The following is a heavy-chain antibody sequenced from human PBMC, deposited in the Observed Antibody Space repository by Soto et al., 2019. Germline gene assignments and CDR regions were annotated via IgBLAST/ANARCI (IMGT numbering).Heavy chain of an antibody. CDR1: GFIFDDYA. J-gene: IGHJ3*01. CDR3: ATASNVWGACSRSSCVGASDV. V-gene: IGHV3-9*01. D-gene: IGHD2-2*01. Sequence: EGQLEESGGGLVQPGRSLRLSCEASGFIFDDYAMHWFRQAPGKGLEWVSGISWNSDSIVYADSVKGRFTSSRDTAKNSLYLQMNSRRAEDTAFYYCATASNVWGACSRSSCVGASDVWSQGTMVTVSS. CDR2: ISWNSDSI.